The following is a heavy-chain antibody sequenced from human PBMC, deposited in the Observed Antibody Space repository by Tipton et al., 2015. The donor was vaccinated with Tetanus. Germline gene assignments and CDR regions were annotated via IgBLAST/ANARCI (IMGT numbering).Heavy chain of an antibody. CDR2: TFYSGST. CDR1: SGSISSRTHF. CDR3: ARGYSAYDY. Sequence: TLSLTCTVSSGSISSRTHFLGWIRQPPGKGLEWIGYTFYSGSTYYNPSLMSRIVISMDMSQNQFSLKLNSVTAADTGVYYCARGYSAYDYWGQGTPVTVSS. V-gene: IGHV4-31*03. J-gene: IGHJ4*02. D-gene: IGHD5-12*01.